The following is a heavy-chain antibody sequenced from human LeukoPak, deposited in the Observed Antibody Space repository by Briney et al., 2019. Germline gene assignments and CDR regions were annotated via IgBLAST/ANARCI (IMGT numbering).Heavy chain of an antibody. D-gene: IGHD3-22*01. CDR2: ISSSSSTI. V-gene: IGHV3-48*02. CDR1: GFTLSSYN. J-gene: IGHJ4*02. CDR3: ARDSYDSSGYYTTGYYFDY. Sequence: PGGSLRLSCAASGFTLSSYNMNWVRQAPGKGLEWVSYISSSSSTIYYADPVKGRFTISRDNAKNSLYLQMNSLRDEDTAVYYCARDSYDSSGYYTTGYYFDYWGQGTLVTVSS.